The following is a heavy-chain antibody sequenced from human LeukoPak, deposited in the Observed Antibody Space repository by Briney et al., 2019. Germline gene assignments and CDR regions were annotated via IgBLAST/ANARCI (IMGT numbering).Heavy chain of an antibody. Sequence: GGSLRLSCAASGFTFHSYGMNWVRQAPGKGLEWVSSISSRSSYINYADSVKGRFTISRDNSKNTLYLQMNSLRAEDTAVYYCARVSDYWGQGTLVTVSS. CDR2: ISSRSSYI. J-gene: IGHJ4*02. CDR1: GFTFHSYG. V-gene: IGHV3-21*01. CDR3: ARVSDY.